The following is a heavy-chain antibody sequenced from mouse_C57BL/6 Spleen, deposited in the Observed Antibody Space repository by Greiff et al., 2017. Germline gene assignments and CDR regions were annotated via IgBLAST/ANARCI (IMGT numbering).Heavy chain of an antibody. CDR2: IHPSDSDT. D-gene: IGHD5-1*01. CDR1: GYTFTSYW. J-gene: IGHJ2*01. CDR3: ASGGDDDEYDFDY. V-gene: IGHV1-74*01. Sequence: VQLQQPGAELVKPGASVKVSCKASGYTFTSYWMHWVKQRPGQGLEWIGRIHPSDSDTNYNQKFKGKATLTVDKSSSTAYMQLSSLTSEDSAVYDCASGGDDDEYDFDYWGQGTTLTVSS.